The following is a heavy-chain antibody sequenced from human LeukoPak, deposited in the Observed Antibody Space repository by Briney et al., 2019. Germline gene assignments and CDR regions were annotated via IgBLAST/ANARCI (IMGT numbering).Heavy chain of an antibody. CDR3: ARHTPWPSVRTYHFDY. CDR2: IYYSGST. V-gene: IGHV4-39*01. CDR1: DGSISSRSYY. Sequence: SETLSLTCTVSDGSISSRSYYWGWIRQSPGKGLEWIGSIYYSGSTYNNPSLESRVTMSVDTSKNQFSLKLSSVTAADTAVYYCARHTPWPSVRTYHFDYWGQGTLVTVSS. D-gene: IGHD1-14*01. J-gene: IGHJ4*02.